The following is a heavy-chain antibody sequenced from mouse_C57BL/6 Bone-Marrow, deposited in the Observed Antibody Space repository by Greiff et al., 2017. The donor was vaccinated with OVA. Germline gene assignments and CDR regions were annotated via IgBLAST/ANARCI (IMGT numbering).Heavy chain of an antibody. V-gene: IGHV5-4*01. D-gene: IGHD1-1*01. Sequence: EVNVVESGGGLVKPGGSLKLSCAASGFTFSSYAMSWVRQTPEKRLEWVATISDGGSYTYYPDNVKGRFTISRDNAKNNLYLQMSHLKSEDTAMYYCAREEDGSSHDGNYWGQGTTLTVSS. CDR1: GFTFSSYA. J-gene: IGHJ2*01. CDR2: ISDGGSYT. CDR3: AREEDGSSHDGNY.